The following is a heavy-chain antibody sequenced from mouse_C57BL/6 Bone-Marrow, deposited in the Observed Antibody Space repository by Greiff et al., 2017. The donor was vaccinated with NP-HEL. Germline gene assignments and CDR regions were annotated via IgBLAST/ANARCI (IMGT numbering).Heavy chain of an antibody. CDR2: IDPSDSYT. Sequence: QVQLQQPGADLVRPGTSVKLSCKASGYTFTSYWMHWVKQRPGQGLEWIGVIDPSDSYTNYNQKFKGKATLTVDTSSSTAYMQLSSLTSEDSAVYYCARHSGTHWYFDVWGTGTTVTVSS. V-gene: IGHV1-59*01. CDR3: ARHSGTHWYFDV. J-gene: IGHJ1*03. CDR1: GYTFTSYW. D-gene: IGHD2-14*01.